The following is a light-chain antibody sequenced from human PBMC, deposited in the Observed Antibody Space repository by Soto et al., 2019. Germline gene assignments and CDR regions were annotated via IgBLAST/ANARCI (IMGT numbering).Light chain of an antibody. CDR1: QSVSSS. CDR3: QQYTNWPPFT. J-gene: IGKJ3*01. CDR2: GAS. Sequence: EIVMPQSPATLSVSPGERVTLSCRASQSVSSSLAWYQQKPGQAPRLLIYGASTKATGIPARFSGSGSGTEFNLTISILHSEDFAVYYCQQYTNWPPFTCGPGTKVDIK. V-gene: IGKV3-15*01.